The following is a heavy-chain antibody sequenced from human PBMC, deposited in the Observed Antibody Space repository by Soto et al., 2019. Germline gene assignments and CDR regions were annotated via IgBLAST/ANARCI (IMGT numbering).Heavy chain of an antibody. CDR1: GFTFSSYG. Sequence: QVQLVESGGGVVQPGRSLRLSCAASGFTFSSYGMHWARQAPGKGLEWVAVIWYDGSNKYYADSVKGRFTISRDNSKNTLYLQMNSLRAEDTAVYYCAGDSVYDQSTFDIWGQGTMVTVSS. V-gene: IGHV3-33*01. D-gene: IGHD3-22*01. CDR3: AGDSVYDQSTFDI. J-gene: IGHJ3*02. CDR2: IWYDGSNK.